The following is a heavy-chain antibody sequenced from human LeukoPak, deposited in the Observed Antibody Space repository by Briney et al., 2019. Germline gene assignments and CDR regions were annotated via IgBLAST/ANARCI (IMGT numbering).Heavy chain of an antibody. CDR3: ARDKAIAAAGIYYYGMDV. D-gene: IGHD6-13*01. CDR2: ISYDGSNK. J-gene: IGHJ6*02. V-gene: IGHV3-30-3*01. Sequence: GGSLRLSCAASGFTFSSYAMHWVRQAPGKGLEWVAVISYDGSNKYYADSVKGRFTISRDNSKNTLYLQMNSLRAEDTAVYYCARDKAIAAAGIYYYGMDVWGQGTTVTVSS. CDR1: GFTFSSYA.